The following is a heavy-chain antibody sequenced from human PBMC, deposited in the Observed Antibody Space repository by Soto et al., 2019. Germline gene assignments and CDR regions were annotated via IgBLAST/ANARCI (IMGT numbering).Heavy chain of an antibody. CDR1: GGSISSYY. CDR2: IYYSGST. V-gene: IGHV4-59*01. Sequence: PSETLCLTCTVSGGSISSYYWSWIRQPPGKGLEWIGYIYYSGSTNYNPSLKSRVTISVDTSKNQFSLKLSSVTAADTAVYYCARVDLEWLLFDYWGQGTLVTVSS. D-gene: IGHD3-3*01. J-gene: IGHJ4*02. CDR3: ARVDLEWLLFDY.